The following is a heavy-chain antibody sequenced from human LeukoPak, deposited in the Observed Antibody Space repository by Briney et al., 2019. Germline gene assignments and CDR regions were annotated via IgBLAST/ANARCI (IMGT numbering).Heavy chain of an antibody. J-gene: IGHJ5*02. Sequence: ASVKVSCKASGYTFTSYAMHWVRQAPGQRLEWMGWINAGNGNTKYSQKFQGRVTITGDTSASTAYMELSSLRSEDTAVYYCARAGGIAAANNWFDPWGQGTLVTVSS. V-gene: IGHV1-3*01. CDR3: ARAGGIAAANNWFDP. CDR1: GYTFTSYA. D-gene: IGHD6-13*01. CDR2: INAGNGNT.